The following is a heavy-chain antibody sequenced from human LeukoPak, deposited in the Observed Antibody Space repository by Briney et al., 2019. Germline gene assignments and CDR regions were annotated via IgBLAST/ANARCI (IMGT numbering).Heavy chain of an antibody. Sequence: GASVKVSCKASGYTFTSYAVHWVRQAPGQRLEWMGWINAGNGNTKYSQKFQGRVTITRDTSASTAYMELSSLRSEDTAVYYCARGENCGGDCSSIPFDPWGQGTLVTVSS. J-gene: IGHJ5*02. D-gene: IGHD2-21*02. CDR1: GYTFTSYA. CDR2: INAGNGNT. CDR3: ARGENCGGDCSSIPFDP. V-gene: IGHV1-3*01.